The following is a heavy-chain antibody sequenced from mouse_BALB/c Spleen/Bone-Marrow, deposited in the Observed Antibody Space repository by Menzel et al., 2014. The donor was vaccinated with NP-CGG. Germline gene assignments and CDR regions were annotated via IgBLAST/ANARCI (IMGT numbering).Heavy chain of an antibody. Sequence: LKESGSELVRPGTSVKLSCKASGYTITTYWMHWVKQRRGQGLEWIGNIYSGSGSANYDEKFKNKGTLTVDTSSSTAYMHLSSLTSEDSAVYYCTRGLGYYGSSYGFFDYWGQGTILTVSS. CDR1: GYTITTYW. CDR3: TRGLGYYGSSYGFFDY. V-gene: IGHV1S22*01. D-gene: IGHD1-1*01. CDR2: IYSGSGSA. J-gene: IGHJ2*01.